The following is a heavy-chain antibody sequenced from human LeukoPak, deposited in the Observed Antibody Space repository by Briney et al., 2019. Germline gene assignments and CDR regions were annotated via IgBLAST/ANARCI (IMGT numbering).Heavy chain of an antibody. V-gene: IGHV4-39*07. CDR2: INQSGST. Sequence: SEILSLTCTVSGGSISSSSYYWGWIRQPPGKGLEWIGEINQSGSTSYKPSLKSRVTISLDTSKNQFSLRLSSVTAANTAVYYCARSREAWLLGDAFDIWGQGTMVTVSS. J-gene: IGHJ3*02. D-gene: IGHD5-24*01. CDR3: ARSREAWLLGDAFDI. CDR1: GGSISSSSYY.